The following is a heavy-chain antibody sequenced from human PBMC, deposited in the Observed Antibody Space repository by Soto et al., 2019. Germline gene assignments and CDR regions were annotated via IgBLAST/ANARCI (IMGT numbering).Heavy chain of an antibody. Sequence: QVQLQQWGAGLVKPSGTLSLICAVSGGSLSGNCWSWVRQTPGKGPEWIGEITHSGTTNYNPSIKSRVVMSLDTYKSQFSLNLNSVPAADTAVYYCAILATGTLIDHDVRRPFYVSSQWTMVTVSS. D-gene: IGHD3-10*02. CDR2: ITHSGTT. CDR1: GGSLSGNC. V-gene: IGHV4-34*01. CDR3: AILATGTLIDHDVRRPFYV. J-gene: IGHJ3*01.